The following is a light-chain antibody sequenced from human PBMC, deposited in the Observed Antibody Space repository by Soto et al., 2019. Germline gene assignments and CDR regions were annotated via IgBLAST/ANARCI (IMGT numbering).Light chain of an antibody. J-gene: IGLJ2*01. CDR1: TSNIGSNS. V-gene: IGLV1-40*01. CDR2: SNT. Sequence: QSVLTQPPSVSAAPGQKVTISCSGSTSNIGSNSLAWYQQFPGIAPKLLIYSNTNRPSGVPDRFSGSKSGTSASLAITGLQTEDEADYYCQSYDSSLIGSVFGGGTKLTVL. CDR3: QSYDSSLIGSV.